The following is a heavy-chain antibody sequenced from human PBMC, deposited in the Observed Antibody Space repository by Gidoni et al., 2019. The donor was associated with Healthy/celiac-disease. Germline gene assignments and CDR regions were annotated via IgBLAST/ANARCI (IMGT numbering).Heavy chain of an antibody. CDR2: ISGSGGST. Sequence: EVQLLESGGGLVQPGGSLRLSCAASGFTFRSNAMSWVRQAPGKGLEWVSAISGSGGSTYYADSVKGRFTISRDNSKNTLYLQMNSLRAEDTAVYYCAKDEAIAVAGTYYFDYWGQGTLVTVSS. D-gene: IGHD6-19*01. V-gene: IGHV3-23*01. J-gene: IGHJ4*02. CDR1: GFTFRSNA. CDR3: AKDEAIAVAGTYYFDY.